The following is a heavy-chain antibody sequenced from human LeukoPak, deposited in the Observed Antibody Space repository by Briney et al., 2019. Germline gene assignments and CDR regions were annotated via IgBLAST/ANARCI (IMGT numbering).Heavy chain of an antibody. V-gene: IGHV4-39*01. CDR3: VRQYSSGWPWFDP. Sequence: PSETLSLTCTVSGGPISSGGYYWGWIRQPPGKGLEWIGSIYYSGSTDYNPSLKSRVTISADTSKNQFSLKLSSVTAADAAVYYCVRQYSSGWPWFDPWGQGTLVTVSS. D-gene: IGHD6-19*01. CDR2: IYYSGST. CDR1: GGPISSGGYY. J-gene: IGHJ5*02.